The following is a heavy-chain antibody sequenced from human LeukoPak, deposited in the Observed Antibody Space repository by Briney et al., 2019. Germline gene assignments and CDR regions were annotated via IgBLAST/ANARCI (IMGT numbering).Heavy chain of an antibody. D-gene: IGHD6-19*01. CDR3: ARGPASGAWLIDY. CDR2: IDSSSSTI. J-gene: IGHJ4*02. Sequence: GGSLRLSCVASGFTFSSHSMNWVRQAPGKGLEWLSYIDSSSSTIDYEDSVKGRFTISRDNAKNSLYLQMDSLRAEDTAVHYCARGPASGAWLIDYWGQGTLVTVSS. CDR1: GFTFSSHS. V-gene: IGHV3-48*01.